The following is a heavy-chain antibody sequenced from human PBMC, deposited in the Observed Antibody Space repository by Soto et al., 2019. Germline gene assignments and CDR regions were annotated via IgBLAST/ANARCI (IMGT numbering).Heavy chain of an antibody. Sequence: PGGSLRLSCVASGFTFSKSGINWVRQAPGKGLQWVANINQDGSEKSYVDSVKGRFTISRDNARNSLFLQMDSLGVDDTAVYFCSRPYSSSRYFDPWGQGTLVTVSS. V-gene: IGHV3-7*01. J-gene: IGHJ5*02. CDR2: INQDGSEK. CDR3: SRPYSSSRYFDP. CDR1: GFTFSKSG. D-gene: IGHD6-13*01.